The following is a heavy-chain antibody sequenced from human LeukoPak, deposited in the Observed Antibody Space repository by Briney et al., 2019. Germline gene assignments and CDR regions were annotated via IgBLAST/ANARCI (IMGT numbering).Heavy chain of an antibody. CDR1: GFTFSNYW. D-gene: IGHD2-21*01. Sequence: PGGSLRLSCAASGFTFSNYWMHWVRQAPGKGLVWVSRIKSDGSSTNYADSVKGRFTISRDNAKNTLYLQMNSLRAEDTAMYYCTKILVGGNRGFDIWGPRTMATISS. CDR2: IKSDGSST. CDR3: TKILVGGNRGFDI. V-gene: IGHV3-74*01. J-gene: IGHJ3*02.